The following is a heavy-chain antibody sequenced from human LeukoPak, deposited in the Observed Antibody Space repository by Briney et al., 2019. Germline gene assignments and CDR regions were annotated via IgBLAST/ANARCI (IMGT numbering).Heavy chain of an antibody. J-gene: IGHJ4*02. V-gene: IGHV3-15*01. CDR1: GFTFSSYG. CDR3: TPEAGYFDY. D-gene: IGHD6-19*01. Sequence: PGGSLTLSCAASGFTFSSYGKHWVRYAPGKGLEWVGRFKSKSDGGTTDYAAPVKGRFTISRDDSKNTLYRQMHSRKTEDTAVYYCTPEAGYFDYWGQGTLVTVSS. CDR2: FKSKSDGGTT.